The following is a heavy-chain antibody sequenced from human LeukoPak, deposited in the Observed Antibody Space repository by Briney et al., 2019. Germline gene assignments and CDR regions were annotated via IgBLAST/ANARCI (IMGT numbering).Heavy chain of an antibody. J-gene: IGHJ4*02. CDR1: GGTFSSYA. D-gene: IGHD3-10*01. CDR2: IIPILGIA. Sequence: PWASVKVSCKASGGTFSSYAISWVRQAPGQGLEWMGRIIPILGIANYAQKFQGRVTITADKSTSTAYMELSSLRSEDTAVYYCARDEGMVRGVMTIDYFDYWGQGTLVTVSS. V-gene: IGHV1-69*04. CDR3: ARDEGMVRGVMTIDYFDY.